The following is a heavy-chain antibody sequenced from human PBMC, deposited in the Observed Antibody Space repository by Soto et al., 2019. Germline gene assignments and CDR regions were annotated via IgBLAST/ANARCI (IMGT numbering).Heavy chain of an antibody. Sequence: QVQLQQWGAGLLKPSETLSLTCAVYGGSFSGYYWSWIRQPPGKGLEWIGEINHSGSTNYNPSLKSRVTMSGYTAKNQFSLKLSSVTAADTAVYYCARGGEMATIAYWGQGTLVTVSS. V-gene: IGHV4-34*01. J-gene: IGHJ4*02. CDR3: ARGGEMATIAY. D-gene: IGHD3-10*01. CDR1: GGSFSGYY. CDR2: INHSGST.